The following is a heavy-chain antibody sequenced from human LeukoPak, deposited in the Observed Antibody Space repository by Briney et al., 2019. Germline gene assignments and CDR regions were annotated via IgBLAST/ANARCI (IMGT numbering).Heavy chain of an antibody. CDR1: GGSFSDYY. CDR3: ARLDQLVQDYWYFDL. Sequence: SETLALTCAFYGGSFSDYYWSWIRQPPGKGLERIGEITRRGDTNYNPSLKSRVSISVDTSNNQVSLRLRSVTAADTAVYYCARLDQLVQDYWYFDLWGRGTLVTVSS. J-gene: IGHJ2*01. V-gene: IGHV4-34*01. CDR2: ITRRGDT. D-gene: IGHD6-13*01.